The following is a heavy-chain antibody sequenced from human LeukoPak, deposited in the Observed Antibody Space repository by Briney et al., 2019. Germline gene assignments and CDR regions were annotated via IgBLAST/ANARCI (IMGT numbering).Heavy chain of an antibody. CDR1: GDSISSNEW. CDR2: VFHSGST. Sequence: SETLSLTCSVSGDSISSNEWWSWVRQPPGKGLEWIGEVFHSGSTNFNPSLKSRVTISIDKSKDQFSLEVTSVTAADTAIYYCARDLAVAGTNYIDFWGQGVLVTVSS. D-gene: IGHD6-19*01. CDR3: ARDLAVAGTNYIDF. V-gene: IGHV4-4*02. J-gene: IGHJ4*02.